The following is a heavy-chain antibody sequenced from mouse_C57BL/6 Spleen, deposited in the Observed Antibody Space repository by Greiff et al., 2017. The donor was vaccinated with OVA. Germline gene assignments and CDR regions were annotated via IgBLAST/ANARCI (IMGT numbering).Heavy chain of an antibody. Sequence: VQLQQSGAELVKPGASVKLSCTASGFNINDYYMHWVKQRTEQGLEWIGRIDPEDGETKYAPKFQGKATITADTSSNTAYLQRSSLTSEDTAVYYCAITTVVAYYFGYWGQGTTLTVSS. CDR2: IDPEDGET. V-gene: IGHV14-2*01. CDR3: AITTVVAYYFGY. CDR1: GFNINDYY. D-gene: IGHD1-1*01. J-gene: IGHJ2*01.